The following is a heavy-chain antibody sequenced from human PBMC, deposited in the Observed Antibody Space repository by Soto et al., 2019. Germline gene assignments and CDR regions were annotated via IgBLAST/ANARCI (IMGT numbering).Heavy chain of an antibody. V-gene: IGHV3-30-3*01. J-gene: IGHJ4*02. Sequence: GESLKISCAASGFTFSTYAMHWVRQPPGKGLEWVAVISYDGSRKNYTDSVRGRFTISRDNSKNTLSLQMNSLRADDTAVYYCARNPSGAYSYVDYWGRGTQVTVSS. D-gene: IGHD5-18*01. CDR2: ISYDGSRK. CDR1: GFTFSTYA. CDR3: ARNPSGAYSYVDY.